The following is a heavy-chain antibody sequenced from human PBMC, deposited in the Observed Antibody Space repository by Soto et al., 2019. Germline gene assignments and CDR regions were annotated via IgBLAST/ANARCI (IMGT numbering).Heavy chain of an antibody. D-gene: IGHD4-4*01. CDR1: GGTFSSYA. V-gene: IGHV1-69*13. Sequence: ASVKVSCKASGGTFSSYAISWVRQAPGQGLEWMGGIIPIFGTANYAQKFQGRVTITADESTSTAYMELSSLRSEDTAVYYRARIYSNYYYGMDVWGQGTTVTSP. J-gene: IGHJ6*02. CDR3: ARIYSNYYYGMDV. CDR2: IIPIFGTA.